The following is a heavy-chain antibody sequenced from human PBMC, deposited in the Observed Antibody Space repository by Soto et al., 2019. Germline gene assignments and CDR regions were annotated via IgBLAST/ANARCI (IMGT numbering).Heavy chain of an antibody. Sequence: GESLKISCKGSGYIFTSYWIGWVRQMPGKGLEWMGIIYPGDSDTRYSPSFQGQVTISADKSISTAYLQWSSLKASDTAMYYCARQKSAAADQYYYGMDVWGQGTTVTVSS. CDR3: ARQKSAAADQYYYGMDV. CDR1: GYIFTSYW. J-gene: IGHJ6*02. CDR2: IYPGDSDT. D-gene: IGHD6-13*01. V-gene: IGHV5-51*01.